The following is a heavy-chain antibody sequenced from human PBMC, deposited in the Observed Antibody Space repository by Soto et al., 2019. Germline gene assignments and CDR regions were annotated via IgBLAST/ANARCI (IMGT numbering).Heavy chain of an antibody. CDR3: ARGRGIWGSYRPPRYFDY. CDR2: INHSGST. Sequence: SETLSLTCAVYGGSFSGYYWSWIRQPPGKGLEWIGEINHSGSTNYNPSLKSRVTISVDTSKNQFSLKLSSVTAADTAVYYCARGRGIWGSYRPPRYFDYWGQGTLVTVSS. J-gene: IGHJ4*02. CDR1: GGSFSGYY. V-gene: IGHV4-34*01. D-gene: IGHD3-16*02.